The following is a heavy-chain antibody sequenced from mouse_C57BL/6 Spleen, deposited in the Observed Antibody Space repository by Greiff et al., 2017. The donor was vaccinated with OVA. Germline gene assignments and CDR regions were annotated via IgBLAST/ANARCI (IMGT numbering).Heavy chain of an antibody. J-gene: IGHJ2*01. CDR1: GYTFTSYW. Sequence: VQLQQPGAELVKPGASVTLSCKASGYTFTSYWMHWVKQRPGQGLEWIGMIHPNSGSTNYNEKFKSKATLTVDKSSSTAYMQLSSLTSEDSAVYYCARLLRSEDYFDYWGQGTTLTVSS. CDR2: IHPNSGST. CDR3: ARLLRSEDYFDY. V-gene: IGHV1-64*01. D-gene: IGHD1-1*01.